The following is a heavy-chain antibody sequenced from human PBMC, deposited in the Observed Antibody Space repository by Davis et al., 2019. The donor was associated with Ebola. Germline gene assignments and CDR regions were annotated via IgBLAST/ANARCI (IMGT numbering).Heavy chain of an antibody. CDR1: GFTFNDYY. CDR3: VYQLLSVDCY. Sequence: GESLKISCAASGFTFNDYYMSWIRQAPGKGLEWVSAISGSGGSTYYADSVKGRFTISRDNAKNTLYLQMNSLRAEDTAVYYCVYQLLSVDCYWGQGTLVTVSS. J-gene: IGHJ4*02. V-gene: IGHV3-11*04. CDR2: ISGSGGST. D-gene: IGHD2-2*01.